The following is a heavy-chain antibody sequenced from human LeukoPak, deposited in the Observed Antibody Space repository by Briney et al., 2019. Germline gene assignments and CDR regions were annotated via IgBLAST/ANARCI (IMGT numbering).Heavy chain of an antibody. CDR1: GYTFTGYY. CDR3: AREAAAAGTQWFDP. J-gene: IGHJ5*02. D-gene: IGHD6-13*01. Sequence: SVKVSCKASGYTFTGYYMHWVRQAPGQGLEWMGRIIPILGIANYAQKFQGRVTITADKSTSTAYMELSSLRSEDTAVYYCAREAAAAGTQWFDPWGQGTLVTVSS. CDR2: IIPILGIA. V-gene: IGHV1-69*04.